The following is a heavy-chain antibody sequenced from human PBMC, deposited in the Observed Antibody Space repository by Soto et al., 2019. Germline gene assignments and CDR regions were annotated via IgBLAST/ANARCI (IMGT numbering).Heavy chain of an antibody. CDR2: IGSSGGNT. CDR3: AKDNGYSSGWKDY. J-gene: IGHJ4*02. CDR1: GFTFDAYA. D-gene: IGHD6-19*01. Sequence: RLSCSASGFTFDAYAMSWVRQAPGKGLEWVSSIGSSGGNTYYAAAVKGRFTISRDNSKNTLYLQMNSLRAEDTAVYYCAKDNGYSSGWKDYWGQGPLVTVSS. V-gene: IGHV3-23*01.